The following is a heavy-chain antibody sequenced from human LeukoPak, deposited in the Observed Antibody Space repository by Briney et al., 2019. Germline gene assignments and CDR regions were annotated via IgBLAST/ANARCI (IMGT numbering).Heavy chain of an antibody. CDR1: GGSISSSSYY. CDR2: IYYSGST. Sequence: SETLSLTCTVSGGSISSSSYYWGWIRQPPGKGLEWIGSIYYSGSTYYNPSLKSRVTISVDTSKNQFSLKLSSVTAADTAVYYCARQYYDILTLYYYYYMDVWGKGTTVTISS. V-gene: IGHV4-39*01. D-gene: IGHD3-9*01. CDR3: ARQYYDILTLYYYYYMDV. J-gene: IGHJ6*03.